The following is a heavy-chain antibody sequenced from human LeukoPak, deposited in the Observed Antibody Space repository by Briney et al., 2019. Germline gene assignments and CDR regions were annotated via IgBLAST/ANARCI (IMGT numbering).Heavy chain of an antibody. CDR2: MNPNSGNT. CDR3: EVVAATLKWFDP. D-gene: IGHD2-15*01. V-gene: IGHV1-8*01. Sequence: ASVTVSCKASGYTFTSYDINWVRQAAGQGLEWMGWMNPNSGNTGYAQKFQGRVTITRNTSISTAYMELSSLRSEDTAVYYCEVVAATLKWFDPWGQGTLVTVSS. CDR1: GYTFTSYD. J-gene: IGHJ5*02.